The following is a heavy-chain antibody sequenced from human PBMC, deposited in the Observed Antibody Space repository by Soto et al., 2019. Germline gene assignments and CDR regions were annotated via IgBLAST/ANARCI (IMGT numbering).Heavy chain of an antibody. CDR2: ISWNSGSI. CDR1: GFTFDDYA. D-gene: IGHD6-19*01. Sequence: EVQLVESGGDLVQPGRSLRLSCAASGFTFDDYAMHWVRQAPGKGLEWVSGISWNSGSIKYADSVKGRFTMSRDNAKNTLYLQMNSLSTEETASYYCAKDGVYSSAWYYVDSWGQGTLVTVSS. V-gene: IGHV3-9*01. CDR3: AKDGVYSSAWYYVDS. J-gene: IGHJ4*02.